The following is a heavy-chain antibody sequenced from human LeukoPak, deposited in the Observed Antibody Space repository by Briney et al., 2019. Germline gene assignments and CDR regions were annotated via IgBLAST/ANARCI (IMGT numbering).Heavy chain of an antibody. CDR2: INNDGSTI. V-gene: IGHV3-74*01. Sequence: GGSLRLSCAASGFTFSNYWMHWVRQAPGKGLVWVSRINNDGSTINYADSVKGRFTISRDNAKNTLYLQMNSLRAEDTAVYYCARGRLVDGYIANFDYWGQGTLVTVSS. J-gene: IGHJ4*02. D-gene: IGHD5-24*01. CDR3: ARGRLVDGYIANFDY. CDR1: GFTFSNYW.